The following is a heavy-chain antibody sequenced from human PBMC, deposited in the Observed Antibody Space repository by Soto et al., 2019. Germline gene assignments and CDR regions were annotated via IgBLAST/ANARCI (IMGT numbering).Heavy chain of an antibody. D-gene: IGHD2-8*01. Sequence: SETLSLTCTVSGGSISSYYWSWIRQPPGKGLEWIGYIYYSGSTNYNPSLKSRVTISVDTSKNQFSLKLSSVTAADTAVYYCARDRRNGYFDYWGQGTLVTVSS. CDR2: IYYSGST. CDR1: GGSISSYY. J-gene: IGHJ4*02. V-gene: IGHV4-59*01. CDR3: ARDRRNGYFDY.